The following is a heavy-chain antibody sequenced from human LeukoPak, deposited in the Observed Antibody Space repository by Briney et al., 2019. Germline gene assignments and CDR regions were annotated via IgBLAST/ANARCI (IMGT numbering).Heavy chain of an antibody. D-gene: IGHD6-13*01. CDR2: INPSSGST. Sequence: ASVKVSCKASGFTFTSYYMHWVRQAPGQGLEWMGIINPSSGSTSIAQKFQGRVTMTGDTSTSTVYLELSSLRSEDTAIYYCARGYSTSWSLRGYCGFWGQGTLVTVSS. CDR1: GFTFTSYY. CDR3: ARGYSTSWSLRGYCGF. V-gene: IGHV1-46*01. J-gene: IGHJ4*02.